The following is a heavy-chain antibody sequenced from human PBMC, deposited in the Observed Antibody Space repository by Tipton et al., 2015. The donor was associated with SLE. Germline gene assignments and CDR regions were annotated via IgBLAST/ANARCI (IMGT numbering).Heavy chain of an antibody. J-gene: IGHJ6*03. CDR3: AREGYDFWSGFNGGYYYMDV. CDR1: GGSISSYY. V-gene: IGHV4-59*01. Sequence: PGLVKPSETLSLTCTVSGGSISSYYWSWIRQPPGKGLEWIGYIYYSGSTNYNPSLKSRVTISVDTSKNQFSLKLSSVTAADTAVYYCAREGYDFWSGFNGGYYYMDVWGKGTTVTVSS. D-gene: IGHD3-3*01. CDR2: IYYSGST.